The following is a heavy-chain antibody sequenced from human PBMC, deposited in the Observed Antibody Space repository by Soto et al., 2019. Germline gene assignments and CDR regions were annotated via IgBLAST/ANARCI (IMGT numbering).Heavy chain of an antibody. CDR2: ISYDGSNK. CDR3: ARDGSQDAEYFQH. V-gene: IGHV3-30-3*01. CDR1: GFTFSSYA. Sequence: QVQLVESGGGVVQPGRSLRLSCAASGFTFSSYAMHWVRQAPGKGLEWVAVISYDGSNKYYADSVKGRFTISRDNSKNTLYLQMNSLRAEDTAVYCCARDGSQDAEYFQHWGQGTLVTVSS. D-gene: IGHD2-15*01. J-gene: IGHJ1*01.